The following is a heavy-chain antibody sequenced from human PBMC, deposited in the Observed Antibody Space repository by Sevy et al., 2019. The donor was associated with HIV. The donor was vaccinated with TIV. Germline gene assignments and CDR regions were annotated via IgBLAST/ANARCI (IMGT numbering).Heavy chain of an antibody. D-gene: IGHD4-17*01. J-gene: IGHJ6*03. CDR3: AKDPIKTHGDPNYYYYYMDV. CDR1: GFTFSSYA. Sequence: GESLKISCAASGFTFSSYAMSWVRQAPGKGLEWVSAISGSGGSTYYADSVKGRFTISRDNSKNTLYLQMNSLGAEDTAVYYCAKDPIKTHGDPNYYYYYMDVWGKGTTVTVSS. V-gene: IGHV3-23*01. CDR2: ISGSGGST.